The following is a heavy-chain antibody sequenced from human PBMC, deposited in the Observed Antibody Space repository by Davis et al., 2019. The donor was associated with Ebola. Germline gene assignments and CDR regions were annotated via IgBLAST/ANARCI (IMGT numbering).Heavy chain of an antibody. V-gene: IGHV1-69*06. D-gene: IGHD2-15*01. Sequence: SVKVSCKASGYTFTSYGISWVRQAPGQGLEWMGGIIPIFGTANYAQKFQGRVTITADKSTSTAYMELSSLRSEDTAVYYCAQRRETGYCSGGSCYNYYYGMDVWGQGTTVTVSS. J-gene: IGHJ6*02. CDR1: GYTFTSYG. CDR2: IIPIFGTA. CDR3: AQRRETGYCSGGSCYNYYYGMDV.